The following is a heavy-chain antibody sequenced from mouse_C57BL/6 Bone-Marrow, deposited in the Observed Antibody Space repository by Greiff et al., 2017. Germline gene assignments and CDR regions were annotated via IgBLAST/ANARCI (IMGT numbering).Heavy chain of an antibody. CDR2: ISSGGSYT. J-gene: IGHJ2*01. CDR3: ARRVFTTVVVFDY. D-gene: IGHD1-1*01. CDR1: GFTFSSYG. V-gene: IGHV5-6*01. Sequence: EVQRVESGGDLVKPGGSLKLSCAASGFTFSSYGMSWVRQTPDKRLEWVATISSGGSYTYYPDSVKGRCTISRDNAKNTLYLQMSSLKSEDTAMYYCARRVFTTVVVFDYWGQGTTLTVSS.